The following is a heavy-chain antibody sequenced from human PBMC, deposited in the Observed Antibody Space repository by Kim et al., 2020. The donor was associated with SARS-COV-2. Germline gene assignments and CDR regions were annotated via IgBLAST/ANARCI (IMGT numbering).Heavy chain of an antibody. CDR3: AREDIAAAGTWVDY. J-gene: IGHJ4*02. D-gene: IGHD6-13*01. Sequence: NPSLKSRVTISVDTSKNQFSLKLSSVTAADTAVYYCAREDIAAAGTWVDYWGQGTLVTVSS. V-gene: IGHV4-59*01.